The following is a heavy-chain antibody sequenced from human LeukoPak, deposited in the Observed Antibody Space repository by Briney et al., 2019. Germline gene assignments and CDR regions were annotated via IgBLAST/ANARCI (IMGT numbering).Heavy chain of an antibody. V-gene: IGHV1-2*02. D-gene: IGHD4-17*01. CDR1: GYTFTGYY. J-gene: IGHJ4*02. CDR3: ARISETTVTATFDY. Sequence: GASVKVSCKASGYTFTGYYMHWVRQAPGQGLEWMGWINPNSGGTNYAQKFQGRVTMTRDTSISTAYMELSRLRSDDTAVYYCARISETTVTATFDYWGQGTLVTVSS. CDR2: INPNSGGT.